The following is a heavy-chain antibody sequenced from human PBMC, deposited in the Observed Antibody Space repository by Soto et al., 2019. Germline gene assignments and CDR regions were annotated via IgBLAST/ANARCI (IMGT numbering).Heavy chain of an antibody. CDR1: RFSFSSYD. CDR2: ISKTGNTI. Sequence: GRSLRLSCAATRFSFSSYDMHWVRQAPGKGLECISYISKTGNTIYYADSVKGRFTISRDNAKNALYLQMNSLRAGDTAVYYCVRKAELPDSHYSYGKDVWGHGTTATVSS. V-gene: IGHV3-48*03. J-gene: IGHJ6*02. D-gene: IGHD2-21*01. CDR3: VRKAELPDSHYSYGKDV.